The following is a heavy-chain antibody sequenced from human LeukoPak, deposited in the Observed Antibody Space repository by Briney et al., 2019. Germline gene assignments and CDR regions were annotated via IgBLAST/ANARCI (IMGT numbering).Heavy chain of an antibody. Sequence: PGGSLRLSCAASGFTFDDYAMHWVRQAPGKGLEWVSGISWNSGSIGYADSVKGRFTISRDNAKNTLYLQMNSLRAEDTAVYYCARDRYDSSGYSTDYWGQGTLVTVSS. CDR1: GFTFDDYA. D-gene: IGHD3-22*01. CDR3: ARDRYDSSGYSTDY. CDR2: ISWNSGSI. V-gene: IGHV3-9*01. J-gene: IGHJ4*02.